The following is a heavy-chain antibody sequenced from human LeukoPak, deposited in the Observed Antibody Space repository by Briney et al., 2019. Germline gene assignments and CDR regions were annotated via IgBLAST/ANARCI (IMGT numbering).Heavy chain of an antibody. CDR3: ARGSHDYGDYGAGMDV. J-gene: IGHJ6*02. CDR1: GLAFSNCW. Sequence: GGSLRLSCAASGLAFSNCWMTWVRQAPGKGLEWVANIKQDGSDKYYVDSVKGRFTISRDNAKNSLFLQMNSLRAEDTAVYYCARGSHDYGDYGAGMDVWGQGTTVTVSS. CDR2: IKQDGSDK. D-gene: IGHD4-17*01. V-gene: IGHV3-7*01.